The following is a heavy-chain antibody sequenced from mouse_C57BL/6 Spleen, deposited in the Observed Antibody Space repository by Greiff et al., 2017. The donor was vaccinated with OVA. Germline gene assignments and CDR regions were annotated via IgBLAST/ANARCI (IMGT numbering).Heavy chain of an antibody. Sequence: VQLQQSGPELVKPGASVKISCKASGYTFTDYYMNWVKQSHGKSLEWIGDINPNNGGTSYNQKFKGKATLTVDKSSSTAYMELRSLTSEDSAVYYCTTVVAEDYFDYWGQGTTLTVSS. CDR1: GYTFTDYY. J-gene: IGHJ2*01. D-gene: IGHD1-1*01. CDR2: INPNNGGT. V-gene: IGHV1-26*01. CDR3: TTVVAEDYFDY.